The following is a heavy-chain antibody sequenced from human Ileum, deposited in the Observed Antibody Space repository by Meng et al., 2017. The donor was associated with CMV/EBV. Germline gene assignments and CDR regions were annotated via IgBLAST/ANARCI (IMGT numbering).Heavy chain of an antibody. CDR3: ARSGNFAYFDY. D-gene: IGHD1-26*01. V-gene: IGHV4-34*01. Sequence: LTCAVYGESFSAYYWSWIRQPPGKGLEWIGEINHSGTTNYNPSLKSRVTISVDTSKNQFSLNLNSVTAADTAVYYCARSGNFAYFDYWGQGTVVTVSS. J-gene: IGHJ4*02. CDR1: GESFSAYY. CDR2: INHSGTT.